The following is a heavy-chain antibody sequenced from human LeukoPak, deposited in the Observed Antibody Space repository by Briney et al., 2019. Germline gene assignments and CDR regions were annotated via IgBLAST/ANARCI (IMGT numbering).Heavy chain of an antibody. V-gene: IGHV3-48*01. Sequence: GGSLRLSCAASGFTFSSYSMNWVRQAPGKGLEWVSYISSSSSTIYYADSVKGRFTISRDNAKNSLYLQMNSLRAEDTAAYYCARDRRGYCSGGSCYGYYYMDVWGKGTTVTVSS. CDR3: ARDRRGYCSGGSCYGYYYMDV. CDR1: GFTFSSYS. D-gene: IGHD2-15*01. CDR2: ISSSSSTI. J-gene: IGHJ6*03.